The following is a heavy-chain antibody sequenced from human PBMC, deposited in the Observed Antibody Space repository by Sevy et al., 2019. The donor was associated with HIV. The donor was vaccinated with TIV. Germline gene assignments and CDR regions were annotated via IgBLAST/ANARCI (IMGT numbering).Heavy chain of an antibody. Sequence: GGSLRLSCAASGFDFSTYWMHWGRQAPGKGLVWVSRIMGDGSRRSHADSVKGPFTISRDNAKNTLYRQMNSLRAEDTALYFCARDPFGGYYFDHWGPGTLVTVSS. CDR2: IMGDGSRR. J-gene: IGHJ4*02. V-gene: IGHV3-74*01. CDR3: ARDPFGGYYFDH. CDR1: GFDFSTYW. D-gene: IGHD3-16*01.